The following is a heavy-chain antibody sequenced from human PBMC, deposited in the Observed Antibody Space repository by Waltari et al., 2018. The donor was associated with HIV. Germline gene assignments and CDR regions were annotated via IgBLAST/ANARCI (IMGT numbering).Heavy chain of an antibody. D-gene: IGHD2-15*01. CDR2: ISGSGGST. Sequence: EVQLVESGGGLVQPGGSLRLSCAASGFTFSSYAMSWVRQAPGKGLEWVSAISGSGGSTYYADSVKGRFTISRDNSKNTLYLQMNSLRAEDTAVYYCAKGGYCSGGSCSRSWFDPWGQGTLVTVSS. V-gene: IGHV3-23*04. CDR3: AKGGYCSGGSCSRSWFDP. CDR1: GFTFSSYA. J-gene: IGHJ5*02.